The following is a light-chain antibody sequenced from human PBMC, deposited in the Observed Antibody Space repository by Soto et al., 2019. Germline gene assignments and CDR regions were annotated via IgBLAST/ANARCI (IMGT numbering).Light chain of an antibody. V-gene: IGKV3-11*01. CDR2: DPS. Sequence: EIVLTQSPATLSLSPGERATLSCRASQSVSSYLAWYQQQPGQAPRLLIYDPSNRPTGIPSRFSGSGSRPDFTLTISSLEPEDFAVYYCQQRSHLLPGLTFDVGTKVEIK. CDR1: QSVSSY. CDR3: QQRSHLLPGLT. J-gene: IGKJ4*01.